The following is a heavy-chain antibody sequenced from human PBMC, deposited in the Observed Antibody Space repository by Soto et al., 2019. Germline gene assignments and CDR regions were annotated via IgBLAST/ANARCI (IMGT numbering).Heavy chain of an antibody. CDR3: AGQRATGYGEPNDALDI. J-gene: IGHJ3*02. D-gene: IGHD4-17*01. V-gene: IGHV3-53*01. Sequence: EVQLVESGGGLIQPGGSLRLSCAASGFSVSDNYMNWVRQAPGKGLQWVSLLYAGGATFYADSVKGRFTISRDSSKNTRYLKMDSLRAEATAVYSCAGQRATGYGEPNDALDIWGQGTGVSVSS. CDR1: GFSVSDNY. CDR2: LYAGGAT.